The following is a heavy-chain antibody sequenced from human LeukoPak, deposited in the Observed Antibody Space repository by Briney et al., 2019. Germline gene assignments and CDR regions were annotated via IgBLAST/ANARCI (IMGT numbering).Heavy chain of an antibody. J-gene: IGHJ5*02. D-gene: IGHD4/OR15-4a*01. CDR2: ISVYTTNT. CDR3: ARRHVDHGADH. V-gene: IGHV1-18*01. Sequence: ASVKVSCKASGYTFTGHGISWVRQAPGQGLEWMGWISVYTTNTAYTERLQDRITMTTDPSTSAAYLELRSLRFDDTAVYYCARRHVDHGADHWGQGTLVTVSS. CDR1: GYTFTGHG.